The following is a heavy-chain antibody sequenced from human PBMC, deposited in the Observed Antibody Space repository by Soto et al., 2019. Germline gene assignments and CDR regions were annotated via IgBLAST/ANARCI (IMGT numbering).Heavy chain of an antibody. V-gene: IGHV3-11*01. CDR1: GFTFSDYY. J-gene: IGHJ6*03. Sequence: GGSLRLSCAASGFTFSDYYMSWIRQAPGKGLEWVSYISSSGSTIYYADSVKGRFTISRDNAKNSLYLQMNSLRAEDTAVYYCARVSYDFWSGYSPYYYYYYMDVWGKGTTVTVSS. CDR3: ARVSYDFWSGYSPYYYYYYMDV. CDR2: ISSSGSTI. D-gene: IGHD3-3*01.